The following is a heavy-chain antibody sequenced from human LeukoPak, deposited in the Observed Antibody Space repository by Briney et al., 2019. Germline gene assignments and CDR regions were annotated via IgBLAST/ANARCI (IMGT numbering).Heavy chain of an antibody. D-gene: IGHD1-26*01. CDR2: VYSGGST. V-gene: IGHV3-66*01. CDR1: GFTVSSNY. J-gene: IGHJ4*02. CDR3: ATADSGSYYSGFDY. Sequence: GGSLRLSCAASGFTVSSNYMSWVRQAPGKGLEWVSVVYSGGSTHYADSVKGRFTISRDNSKNTLYLHMNSLRAEDTAVYYCATADSGSYYSGFDYSGQGTLGTVSS.